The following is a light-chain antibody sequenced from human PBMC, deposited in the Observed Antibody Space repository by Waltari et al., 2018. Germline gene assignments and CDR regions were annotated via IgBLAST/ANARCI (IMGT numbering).Light chain of an antibody. CDR2: VNS. CDR1: SSNLGAGYD. Sequence: QSGLTQPPSVSGAPGQRVTISCTGSSSNLGAGYDAHWYQLLPGTAPKRLIYVNSTRPSGVPDRFSGSKSGTSASLAITGLQAEDEADYYCQSYDSSLSGSVFGGGTKLTVL. J-gene: IGLJ3*02. CDR3: QSYDSSLSGSV. V-gene: IGLV1-40*01.